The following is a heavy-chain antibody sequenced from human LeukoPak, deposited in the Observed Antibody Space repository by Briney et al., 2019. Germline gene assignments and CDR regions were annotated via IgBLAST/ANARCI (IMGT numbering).Heavy chain of an antibody. D-gene: IGHD3-9*01. J-gene: IGHJ4*02. CDR1: GFTFSSYA. Sequence: SGGSLRLSCAASGFTFSSYAMSWVRQAPGKGLEWVSAISGSGGSTYYADSVKGRFTISRDNSKNTLYLQMNSLRAEDTAVYYCAKSNILTGYFRHFDYWGQGTLVTVSS. CDR2: ISGSGGST. V-gene: IGHV3-23*01. CDR3: AKSNILTGYFRHFDY.